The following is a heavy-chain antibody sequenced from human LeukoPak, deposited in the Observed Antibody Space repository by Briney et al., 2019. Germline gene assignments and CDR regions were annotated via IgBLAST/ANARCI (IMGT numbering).Heavy chain of an antibody. CDR3: ARDRGPRAMVKGYDY. D-gene: IGHD5-18*01. V-gene: IGHV1-46*01. CDR1: GYTFSGHY. J-gene: IGHJ4*02. CDR2: INPSGGST. Sequence: ASVKVSCKTSGYTFSGHYMHWVRQAPGQGLEWMGIINPSGGSTSYAQKFQGRVTMTRDMSTSTVYMELSSLRSEDTAVYYCARDRGPRAMVKGYDYWGQGTLVTVSS.